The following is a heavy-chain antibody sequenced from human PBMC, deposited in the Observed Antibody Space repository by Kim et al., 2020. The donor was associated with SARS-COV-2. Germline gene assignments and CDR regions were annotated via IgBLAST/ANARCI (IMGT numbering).Heavy chain of an antibody. J-gene: IGHJ5*02. CDR2: ISYDGSNK. Sequence: GGSLRLSCAASGFTFSSYGMHWVRQAPGKGLEWVAVISYDGSNKYYADSVKGRFTISRDNSKNTLYLQMNSLRAEDTAVYYCAKGSSSWRPNWFDPWGQGTLVTVSS. CDR3: AKGSSSWRPNWFDP. V-gene: IGHV3-30*18. CDR1: GFTFSSYG. D-gene: IGHD6-13*01.